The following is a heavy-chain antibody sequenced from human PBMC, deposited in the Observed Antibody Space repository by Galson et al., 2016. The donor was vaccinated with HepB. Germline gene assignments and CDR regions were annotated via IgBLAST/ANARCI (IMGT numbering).Heavy chain of an antibody. Sequence: SLRLSCAVSGFNFSNSWMSWVRQAPGKGLEWVANIGQDGSAKYYGDFVKGRFIISRDNAKNSLFLQMDSLRAKDTAPYYCARPQPTVVSPADTLDVWGQGTLVTVSS. CDR1: GFNFSNSW. D-gene: IGHD4-23*01. J-gene: IGHJ3*01. V-gene: IGHV3-7*01. CDR3: ARPQPTVVSPADTLDV. CDR2: IGQDGSAK.